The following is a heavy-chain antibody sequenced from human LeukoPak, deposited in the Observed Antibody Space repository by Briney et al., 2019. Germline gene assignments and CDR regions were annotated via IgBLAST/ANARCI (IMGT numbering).Heavy chain of an antibody. D-gene: IGHD5-18*01. CDR1: GGSISRYY. J-gene: IGHJ4*02. CDR3: ATGPIQTTFDY. V-gene: IGHV4-59*12. Sequence: SETLSLTCSVSGGSISRYYWSWIRQPPGKGLEWIGYIYYTGSTNYNPSLKSRVTISVNTSKNQFSLKLSSVTAADTAVYYCATGPIQTTFDYWGQGTLVTVSS. CDR2: IYYTGST.